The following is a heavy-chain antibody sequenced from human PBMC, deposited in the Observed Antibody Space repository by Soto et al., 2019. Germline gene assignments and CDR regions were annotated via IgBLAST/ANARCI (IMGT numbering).Heavy chain of an antibody. Sequence: QVQLVESGGGLVKPGGSLRLSCTGSGFIFSDYMTWIRQAPGKGLEWVSYISGSGAYTKYADSVRGRFTISRDNAKNSLWLQINSLRAEDTAVYYCARSSGWRHVVGYKDGLDVWGQGTTVIVSS. D-gene: IGHD5-18*01. CDR1: GFIFSDY. J-gene: IGHJ6*02. V-gene: IGHV3-11*06. CDR3: ARSSGWRHVVGYKDGLDV. CDR2: ISGSGAYT.